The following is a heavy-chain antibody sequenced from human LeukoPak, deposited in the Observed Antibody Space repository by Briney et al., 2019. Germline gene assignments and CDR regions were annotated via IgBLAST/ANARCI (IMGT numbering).Heavy chain of an antibody. J-gene: IGHJ5*02. CDR3: ARDGEWLRFNWFDP. Sequence: ASVKVSCKASGYTFTGYYMHWVRQAPGQGLEWMGWINPNSGGTNYAQKFQGRVTMTRDTSISTAYMELSRLRSDDTAVYYCARDGEWLRFNWFDPWGQGTLVTVSS. CDR2: INPNSGGT. D-gene: IGHD5-12*01. V-gene: IGHV1-2*02. CDR1: GYTFTGYY.